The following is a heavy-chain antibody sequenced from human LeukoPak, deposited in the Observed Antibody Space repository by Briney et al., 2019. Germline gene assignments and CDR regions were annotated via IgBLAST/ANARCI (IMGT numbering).Heavy chain of an antibody. Sequence: ASVKVSCKASGYTFSDYTINWVRQAPGQGLEWMGGIIPIFGTANYAQKFQGRVTITADESTSTAYMELSSLRSEDTAVYYCARTAMVRGVTQQAFDIWGQGTMVTVSS. D-gene: IGHD3-10*01. J-gene: IGHJ3*02. CDR3: ARTAMVRGVTQQAFDI. V-gene: IGHV1-69*13. CDR1: GYTFSDYT. CDR2: IIPIFGTA.